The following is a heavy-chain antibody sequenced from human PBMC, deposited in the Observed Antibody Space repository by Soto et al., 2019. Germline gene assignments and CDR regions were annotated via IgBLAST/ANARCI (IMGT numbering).Heavy chain of an antibody. V-gene: IGHV3-21*01. CDR2: ISSSSSYI. CDR3: GRVGGVCSGGSCYSGAFDI. J-gene: IGHJ3*02. D-gene: IGHD2-15*01. CDR1: GFTFSSYS. Sequence: AGGALRLSCADSGFTFSSYSMRWVRQAPGKGLEWVSSISSSSSYIYYADSVKGRFTISRDNAKNSLYLQMNSLRAEDTAVYYCGRVGGVCSGGSCYSGAFDIWGQGTIVTVSS.